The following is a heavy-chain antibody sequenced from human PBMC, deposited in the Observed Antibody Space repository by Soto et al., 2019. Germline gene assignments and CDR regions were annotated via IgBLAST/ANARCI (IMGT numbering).Heavy chain of an antibody. CDR3: AKVIRADSTSSNFYYYSGLDV. D-gene: IGHD6-6*01. J-gene: IGHJ6*02. V-gene: IGHV3-30*18. CDR2: ISNNGINK. CDR1: GFNFRTYG. Sequence: QVQLVESGGGVVQPGRSLRLSCAASGFNFRTYGMHWVRQAPGKGLEWLAVISNNGINKYYADSVKGRFTISRDNSRDTLFLQMNSLRGEDTAIYYCAKVIRADSTSSNFYYYSGLDVWGQGTTVTVSS.